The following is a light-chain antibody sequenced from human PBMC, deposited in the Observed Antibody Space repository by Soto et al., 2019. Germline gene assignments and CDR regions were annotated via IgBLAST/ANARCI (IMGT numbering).Light chain of an antibody. V-gene: IGKV3-15*01. CDR1: QSVGSN. CDR2: GAS. CDR3: QHYNNWPPDRT. Sequence: EIVMTQSPATLSVSPGERATLSCRASQSVGSNLAWYQQKPGQAPRLLIYGASTRATGIPARFSGSGSGTEFTLTISSLQSEDFAIYFCQHYNNWPPDRTFGQGTNIEIK. J-gene: IGKJ1*01.